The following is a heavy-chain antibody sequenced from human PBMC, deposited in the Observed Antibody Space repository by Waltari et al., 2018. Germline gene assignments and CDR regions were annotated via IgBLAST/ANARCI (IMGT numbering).Heavy chain of an antibody. CDR3: ARVRWELLLCAFDI. D-gene: IGHD1-26*01. J-gene: IGHJ3*02. CDR1: GYSISSGYY. CDR2: IYHSGST. Sequence: QVQLQESGPGLVKPSETLSLTCAVSGYSISSGYYWGWIRQPPGKGLEWIGSIYHSGSTYYNPSLKSRVTISVDTSKNQFSLNLSSVTAADTAVYYCARVRWELLLCAFDIWGQGTMVTVSS. V-gene: IGHV4-38-2*01.